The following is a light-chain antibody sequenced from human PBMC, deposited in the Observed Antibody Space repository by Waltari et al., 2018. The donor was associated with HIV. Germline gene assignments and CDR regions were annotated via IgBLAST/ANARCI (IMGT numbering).Light chain of an antibody. J-gene: IGLJ2*01. CDR2: GRS. CDR3: QSYDSSLSDVV. CDR1: SSNIGAGYD. V-gene: IGLV1-40*01. Sequence: QSVLTQPPSVSGAPGQRVTISCTGNSSNIGAGYDFHWYQQLPGTAPKRLSDGRSDRPAGVPERCAGSKSGTSASLAITGLQAEEEADYYCQSYDSSLSDVVFGGGTKLTVL.